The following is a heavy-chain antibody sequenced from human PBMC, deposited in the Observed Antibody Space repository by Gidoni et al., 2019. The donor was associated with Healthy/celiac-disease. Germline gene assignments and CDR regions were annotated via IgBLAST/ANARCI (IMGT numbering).Heavy chain of an antibody. Sequence: QVQLVESGGGVVQPGRSLRLSCAASGFTFSSYAMNWVRQATGKGLEWVAVISYDGSNKYYADSVKGRFTISRDNSKNTLYLQMNSLRAEDTAVYYCARVTPGGEYFQHWGQGTLVTVSS. D-gene: IGHD3-16*01. CDR2: ISYDGSNK. CDR1: GFTFSSYA. V-gene: IGHV3-30*04. CDR3: ARVTPGGEYFQH. J-gene: IGHJ1*01.